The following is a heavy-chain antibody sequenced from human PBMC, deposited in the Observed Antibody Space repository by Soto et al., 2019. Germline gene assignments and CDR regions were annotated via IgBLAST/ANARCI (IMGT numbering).Heavy chain of an antibody. CDR1: GYTFTSYA. CDR3: ARGGYYDSSGSRNYFYYGMNV. V-gene: IGHV1-3*01. D-gene: IGHD3-22*01. CDR2: INAGNGNT. J-gene: IGHJ6*02. Sequence: ASVKVSCKASGYTFTSYAMHWVRQAPGQRLEWMGWINAGNGNTKYSQKFQGRVTITRDTSASTAYMELSSLRSEDTAVYYCARGGYYDSSGSRNYFYYGMNVWGQGTTVTVSS.